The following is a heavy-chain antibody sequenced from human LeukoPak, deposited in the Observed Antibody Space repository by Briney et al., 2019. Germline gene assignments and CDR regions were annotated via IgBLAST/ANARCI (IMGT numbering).Heavy chain of an antibody. J-gene: IGHJ3*02. CDR2: ISAYNGNT. Sequence: GASVKVSCKASGYTFTSYGISWVRQAPGQGLEWMGWISAYNGNTNYAQKLQGRVTMTTDTSTSTAYMELRSLRSEDTAVYYCAREYYYDSSAMGYPFDIWGQGTMVTVSS. CDR3: AREYYYDSSAMGYPFDI. D-gene: IGHD3-22*01. V-gene: IGHV1-18*01. CDR1: GYTFTSYG.